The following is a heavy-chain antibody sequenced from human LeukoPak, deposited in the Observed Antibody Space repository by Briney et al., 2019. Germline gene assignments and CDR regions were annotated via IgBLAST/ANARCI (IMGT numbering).Heavy chain of an antibody. CDR2: ISSGSSYI. Sequence: PGGSLRLSCAASGFTFSAYSMNWVRQAPGKGLEWVSSISSGSSYIYYADSVKGRFTISKDNAKNTVYLQRNNLRAEDTAVYYCVSFYETYWGRGTLVTVSS. D-gene: IGHD2-2*01. CDR1: GFTFSAYS. CDR3: VSFYETY. V-gene: IGHV3-21*01. J-gene: IGHJ4*02.